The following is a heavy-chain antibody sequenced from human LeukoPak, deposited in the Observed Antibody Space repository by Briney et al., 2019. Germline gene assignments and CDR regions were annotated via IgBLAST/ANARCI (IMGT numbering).Heavy chain of an antibody. V-gene: IGHV1-69*01. CDR3: ARGPFHDYGDYVWGGAGPYYFDY. Sequence: GGSLRLSCAASGFTFSSYTFSWVRQAPGQGLEWMGGIIPLYGTANYAQRFQGRVTITADESTSTAYMELSSLRSEDTAVYYCARGPFHDYGDYVWGGAGPYYFDYWGQGTLVTVSS. D-gene: IGHD4-17*01. J-gene: IGHJ4*02. CDR1: GFTFSSYT. CDR2: IIPLYGTA.